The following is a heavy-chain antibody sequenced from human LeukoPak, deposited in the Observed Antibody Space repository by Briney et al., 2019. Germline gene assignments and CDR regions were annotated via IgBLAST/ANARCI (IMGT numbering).Heavy chain of an antibody. J-gene: IGHJ4*02. CDR3: AKDMGSSGYYGVFDY. CDR1: GFTFDDYA. Sequence: GGSLRLSCAASGFTFDDYAVHWVRQAPGKGLEWVSGISWNSGSIGYADSVKGRLTISRDNAKNSLYLQMNSLRAEDTALYYCAKDMGSSGYYGVFDYWGQGTLVTVSS. D-gene: IGHD3-22*01. V-gene: IGHV3-9*01. CDR2: ISWNSGSI.